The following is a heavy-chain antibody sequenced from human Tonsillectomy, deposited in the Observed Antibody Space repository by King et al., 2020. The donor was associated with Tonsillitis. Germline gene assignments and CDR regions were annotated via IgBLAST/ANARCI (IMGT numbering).Heavy chain of an antibody. J-gene: IGHJ4*02. CDR2: IYYSGST. D-gene: IGHD6-13*01. CDR1: GGSISSYY. V-gene: IGHV4-59*01. Sequence: QLQESGPGLVKPSETLSLTCTVPGGSISSYYWSWIRQPPGKGLEWIGYIYYSGSTNYNPSLKSRVTISVDTSKNQFSLKLNSVTAADTAVYYCARALPGYSSSWYVVDYFDYWGQGTLVTVSS. CDR3: ARALPGYSSSWYVVDYFDY.